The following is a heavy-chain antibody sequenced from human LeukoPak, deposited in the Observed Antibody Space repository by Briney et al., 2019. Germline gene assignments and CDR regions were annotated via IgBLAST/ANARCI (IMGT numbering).Heavy chain of an antibody. J-gene: IGHJ4*02. D-gene: IGHD6-19*01. V-gene: IGHV3-23*01. CDR1: GFTFSSYA. Sequence: GGSLRLSCVASGFTFSSYAMSWVHQAPGKGLEWVSGISGSGGSTYYADSVKGRFTISRDNSKNTLFLQMNSLRAEDTAVYYCAKETYSSGWYPYFDYWGQGTLVTVSS. CDR3: AKETYSSGWYPYFDY. CDR2: ISGSGGST.